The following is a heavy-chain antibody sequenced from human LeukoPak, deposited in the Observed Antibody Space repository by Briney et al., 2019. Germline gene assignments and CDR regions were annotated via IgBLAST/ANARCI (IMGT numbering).Heavy chain of an antibody. Sequence: PSETLPLTCAVYGGSFSGYYWSWIRQPPGKGLEWIGEINHSGSTNYNPSLKSRVTISVDTSKNQFSLKLSSVTAADTAVYYCARSPSASSSWRWYFDLWGRGTLVTVSS. CDR3: ARSPSASSSWRWYFDL. CDR2: INHSGST. CDR1: GGSFSGYY. V-gene: IGHV4-34*01. D-gene: IGHD6-13*01. J-gene: IGHJ2*01.